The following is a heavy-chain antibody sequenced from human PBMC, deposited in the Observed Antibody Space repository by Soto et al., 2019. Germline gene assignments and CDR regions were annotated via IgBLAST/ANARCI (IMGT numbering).Heavy chain of an antibody. CDR2: ISYDGSNK. Sequence: QVQLVESGGGVVQPGRSLRLSCAASGFTFSSYGMHWVRQAPGKGLERVAVISYDGSNKYYADSVKGRFTVSRDNSKNTLYLQMNSLRAEDTAVYYSAKGSTAMTYFDYWGQGTLVTVSS. J-gene: IGHJ4*02. CDR3: AKGSTAMTYFDY. D-gene: IGHD5-18*01. V-gene: IGHV3-30*18. CDR1: GFTFSSYG.